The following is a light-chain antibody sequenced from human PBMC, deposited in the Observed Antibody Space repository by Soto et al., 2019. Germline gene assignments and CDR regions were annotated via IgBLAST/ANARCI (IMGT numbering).Light chain of an antibody. CDR1: SSAVGSYRL. CDR3: SLYTSENAYV. Sequence: QSVLTQPASVSGSPGQSITISCTGSSSAVGSYRLVSWYQHHPGKVPKLIIYEGSKRPSGVSNRFSGSKSGNTASLTISGLQAADEADYYCSLYTSENAYVFGTGTKVTVL. J-gene: IGLJ1*01. CDR2: EGS. V-gene: IGLV2-14*02.